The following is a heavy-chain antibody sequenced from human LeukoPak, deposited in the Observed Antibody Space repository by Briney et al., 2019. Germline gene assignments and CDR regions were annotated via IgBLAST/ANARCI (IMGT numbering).Heavy chain of an antibody. CDR1: GYTFTSYA. D-gene: IGHD3-3*01. V-gene: IGHV7-4-1*02. CDR2: INTNTGNP. Sequence: ASVKVSCKASGYTFTSYAMNWVRQAPGQGLEWMGWINTNTGNPTYAQGFTGRFVFSLDTSVSTAYLQISSLKAEDTAVYYCARNPPELYDFWSGYYGYYYYYMDVWGKGTTVTVSS. CDR3: ARNPPELYDFWSGYYGYYYYYMDV. J-gene: IGHJ6*03.